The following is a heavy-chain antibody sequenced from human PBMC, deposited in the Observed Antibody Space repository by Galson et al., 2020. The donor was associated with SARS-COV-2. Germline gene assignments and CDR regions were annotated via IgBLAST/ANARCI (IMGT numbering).Heavy chain of an antibody. CDR1: GYSISSGYY. D-gene: IGHD3-16*01. CDR2: IYQGGST. Sequence: SETLSLTCAVSGYSISSGYYWGWIRQPPGKGLEWIGSIYQGGSTYYNSSLKSRVTISIDTSKNQCSLILSSVTAADTAVYYCAAILGSSRSAYVWGQGTMVTVSS. CDR3: AAILGSSRSAYV. J-gene: IGHJ3*01. V-gene: IGHV4-38-2*01.